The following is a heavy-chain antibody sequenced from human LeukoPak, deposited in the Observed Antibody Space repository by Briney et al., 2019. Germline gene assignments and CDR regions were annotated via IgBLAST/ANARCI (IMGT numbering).Heavy chain of an antibody. CDR2: INHSGST. CDR3: ATESYYDFWSGYPLYGMDV. Sequence: PSETLSLTCAVYGGSFSGYYWSWIRQPPGKGLEWIGEINHSGSTNYNPSLKSRVTISVDTSKNQFSLKLSSVTAADTAVYYCATESYYDFWSGYPLYGMDVWGQGTTVTVSS. V-gene: IGHV4-34*01. J-gene: IGHJ6*02. D-gene: IGHD3-3*01. CDR1: GGSFSGYY.